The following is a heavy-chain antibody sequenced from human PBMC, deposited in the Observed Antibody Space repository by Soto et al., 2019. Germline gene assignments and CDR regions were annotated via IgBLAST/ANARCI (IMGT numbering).Heavy chain of an antibody. J-gene: IGHJ4*02. CDR3: ARGRSHYYGSGSCPEPFDY. V-gene: IGHV1-18*01. Sequence: AASVKVSCKASGYTFTSYGISWVRQAPGQGLEWMGWISAYNGNTNYAQKLQGRVTMTTDTSTSTAYMELRSLRSDDTAVYYCARGRSHYYGSGSCPEPFDYWGPGTLVTVYS. CDR2: ISAYNGNT. D-gene: IGHD3-10*01. CDR1: GYTFTSYG.